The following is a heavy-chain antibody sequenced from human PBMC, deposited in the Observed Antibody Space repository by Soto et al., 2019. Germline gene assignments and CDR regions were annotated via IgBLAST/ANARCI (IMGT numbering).Heavy chain of an antibody. J-gene: IGHJ4*02. CDR2: ISGSGGST. V-gene: IGHV3-23*01. Sequence: EVQLLESGGGLVQPGGSLRLSCAASGFTFSSYAMSWVRQAPGKGLEWVSAISGSGGSTYYADSVKGRFTISRDNSKNTLHLLMNSLRAEDTAVYYCAKARGEVVAAIWGQGTLVTVSS. D-gene: IGHD2-15*01. CDR3: AKARGEVVAAI. CDR1: GFTFSSYA.